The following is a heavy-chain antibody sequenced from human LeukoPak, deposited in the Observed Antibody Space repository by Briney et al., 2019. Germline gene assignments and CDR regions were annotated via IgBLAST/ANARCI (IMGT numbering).Heavy chain of an antibody. V-gene: IGHV4-39*07. D-gene: IGHD3-22*01. J-gene: IGHJ4*02. CDR3: ARGGLDSSGESVSLFGFDY. CDR1: GGSISSSSYY. CDR2: INHSGST. Sequence: SETLSLTCTVSGGSISSSSYYWGWIRQPPGKGLEWIGEINHSGSTNYNPSLKSRVTISVDTSKNQFSLKLSSVTAADTAVYYCARGGLDSSGESVSLFGFDYWGQGTLVTVSS.